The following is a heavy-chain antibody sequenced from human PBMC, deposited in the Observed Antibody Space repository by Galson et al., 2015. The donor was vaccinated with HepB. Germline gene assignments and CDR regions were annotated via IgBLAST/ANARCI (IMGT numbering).Heavy chain of an antibody. CDR3: ARNIVVVPAAGTYYYGMDV. Sequence: SVKVSCKASGYTFTSYDINWVRQATGQGLEWMGWMNPNSGNTGYAQKFQGRVTMTRNTSISTAYMELNSLRSEDTAVYYCARNIVVVPAAGTYYYGMDVWGQGTTVTVSS. CDR2: MNPNSGNT. D-gene: IGHD2-2*01. V-gene: IGHV1-8*01. CDR1: GYTFTSYD. J-gene: IGHJ6*02.